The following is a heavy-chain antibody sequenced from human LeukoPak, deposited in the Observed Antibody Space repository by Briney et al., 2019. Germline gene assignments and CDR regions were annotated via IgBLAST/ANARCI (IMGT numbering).Heavy chain of an antibody. V-gene: IGHV4-39*01. CDR2: IYYNGNT. D-gene: IGHD6-6*01. CDR1: GGSISSSSYY. Sequence: SETLSLTCTVSGGSISSSSYYWGWIRQPPGKGLEWIGSIYYNGNTYYSASLKSRVTISFDTSKNQFSLKLSSVTAADTAVYYCARLGGEYSASFLHWFDPWGQGTLVTVSS. CDR3: ARLGGEYSASFLHWFDP. J-gene: IGHJ5*02.